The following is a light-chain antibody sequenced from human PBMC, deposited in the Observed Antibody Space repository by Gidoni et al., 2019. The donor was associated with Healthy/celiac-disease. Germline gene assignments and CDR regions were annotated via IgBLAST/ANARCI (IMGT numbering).Light chain of an antibody. CDR3: QQYNSPRT. CDR1: QSISSW. V-gene: IGKV1-5*03. Sequence: DIQMTQSPSTLSASVGDRVTITCRASQSISSWLAWYQQKPGKAPKLLIYKASSLESGVPSRFSGSGSGTEFTLTISSLQPDDFATYYCQQYNSPRTFGQVTKVEIK. J-gene: IGKJ1*01. CDR2: KAS.